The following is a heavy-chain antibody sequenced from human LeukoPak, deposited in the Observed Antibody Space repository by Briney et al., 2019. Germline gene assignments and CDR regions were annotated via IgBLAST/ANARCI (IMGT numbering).Heavy chain of an antibody. V-gene: IGHV3-74*01. J-gene: IGHJ4*02. CDR1: GFTFSSYW. CDR3: ASDPKWELQGDY. CDR2: INTDGSST. D-gene: IGHD1-26*01. Sequence: GGSLRLSCAASGFTFSSYWMHWVRQAPGKGLVWVSRINTDGSSTSYADSVKGRFTISRDNAKNTLYLQMNSLRAEDTAVYYCASDPKWELQGDYWGQGTLVTVSS.